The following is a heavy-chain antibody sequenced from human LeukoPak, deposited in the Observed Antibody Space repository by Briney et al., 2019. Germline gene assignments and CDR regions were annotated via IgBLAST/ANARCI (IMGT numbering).Heavy chain of an antibody. V-gene: IGHV3-7*01. J-gene: IGHJ4*02. CDR2: IKQDGSEK. CDR1: GFTFSSSW. Sequence: GGSLRLSCAASGFTFSSSWMSWVRQVPGKGLEWVANIKQDGSEKNYVDSVKGRLTISRDNAKNSLYLQMNSLRAEDTAVYYCARDLGIPAAEYFDYWGQGTLVTVSS. CDR3: ARDLGIPAAEYFDY. D-gene: IGHD6-13*01.